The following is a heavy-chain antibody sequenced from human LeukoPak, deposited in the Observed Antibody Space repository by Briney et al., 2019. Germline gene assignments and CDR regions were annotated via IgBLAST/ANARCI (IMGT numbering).Heavy chain of an antibody. D-gene: IGHD6-6*01. V-gene: IGHV5-51*01. CDR2: IYPGDSDT. Sequence: GESLKISCKGSGYSFTNSWIGWVRQMPGKGLEWMGIIYPGDSDTRYSPSFQGQVTISADKSISTAYLQWSSLKASGTAMYYRARLSAARSFDYWGQGTLVTVSS. CDR3: ARLSAARSFDY. CDR1: GYSFTNSW. J-gene: IGHJ4*02.